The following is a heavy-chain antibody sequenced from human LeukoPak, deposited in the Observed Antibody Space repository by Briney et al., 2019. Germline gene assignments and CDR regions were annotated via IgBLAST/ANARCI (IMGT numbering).Heavy chain of an antibody. V-gene: IGHV4-39*07. CDR1: GGSISSSSYY. CDR3: AKGAGGFSYYNWFDP. J-gene: IGHJ5*02. Sequence: SETLSLTCTVSGGSISSSSYYWGWIRQPPGKGLEWIGSIYYSGTTHYSPSLESRVTISVDTSKNQFSLKLASVTAADTAIYYCAKGAGGFSYYNWFDPWGQGTLVTVSS. D-gene: IGHD5-18*01. CDR2: IYYSGTT.